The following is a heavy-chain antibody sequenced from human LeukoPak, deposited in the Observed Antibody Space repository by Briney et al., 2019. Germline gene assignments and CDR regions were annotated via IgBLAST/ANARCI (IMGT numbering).Heavy chain of an antibody. CDR1: GYTSTGYY. J-gene: IGHJ4*02. CDR3: ARGGITMIVVATFDY. Sequence: ASVKVSCKASGYTSTGYYMHWVRQAPGQGLEWMGWINPNSGGTNYAQKFQGRVTMTRDTSISTAYMELSRLRSDDTAVYYCARGGITMIVVATFDYWGQGTLVTVSS. D-gene: IGHD3-22*01. V-gene: IGHV1-2*02. CDR2: INPNSGGT.